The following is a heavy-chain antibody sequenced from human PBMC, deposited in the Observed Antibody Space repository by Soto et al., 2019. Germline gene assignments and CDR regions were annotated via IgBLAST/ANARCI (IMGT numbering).Heavy chain of an antibody. J-gene: IGHJ4*01. Sequence: ASVKVSCKASGYTFTGYYMHWVRQAPGQGLEWMGWINPNSGGTNYAQKFQGRVTMTRDTSISTAYMELSRLRSDDTAVYYCARDPSDYGDYGDDYWGHGTLVTVSS. CDR1: GYTFTGYY. V-gene: IGHV1-2*02. CDR2: INPNSGGT. D-gene: IGHD4-17*01. CDR3: ARDPSDYGDYGDDY.